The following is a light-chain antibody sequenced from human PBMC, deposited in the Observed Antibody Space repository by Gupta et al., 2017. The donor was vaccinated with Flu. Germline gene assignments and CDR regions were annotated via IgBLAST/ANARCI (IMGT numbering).Light chain of an antibody. Sequence: DIQMTQSPSSLPASVGDRVSINCRTSQSISTNLNWYQKKLGKAPKLLIYAASNLQSGVPSRFGGSGSGTDFTLTISSLQPDDFATYYCQQSHSLPWTFGQGTEVEIE. CDR3: QQSHSLPWT. V-gene: IGKV1-39*01. CDR1: QSISTN. CDR2: AAS. J-gene: IGKJ1*01.